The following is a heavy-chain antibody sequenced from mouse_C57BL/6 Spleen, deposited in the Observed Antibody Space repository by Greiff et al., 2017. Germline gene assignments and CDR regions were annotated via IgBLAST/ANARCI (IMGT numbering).Heavy chain of an antibody. CDR1: GYSFTDYN. CDR3: VSPIYYDAMDY. J-gene: IGHJ4*01. V-gene: IGHV1-39*01. D-gene: IGHD2-1*01. Sequence: VQLKESGPELVKPGASVKISCKASGYSFTDYNMNWVKQSNGKSLEWIGVINPNYGTTSYNQKFKGKATLTVDQSSSTAYMQLNSLTSEDSAVYYCVSPIYYDAMDYWGQGTSVTVSS. CDR2: INPNYGTT.